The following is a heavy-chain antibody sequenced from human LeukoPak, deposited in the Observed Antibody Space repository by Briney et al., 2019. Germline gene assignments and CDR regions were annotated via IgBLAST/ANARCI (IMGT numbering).Heavy chain of an antibody. J-gene: IGHJ5*02. CDR1: GFTFDNYG. Sequence: GGSLRLSCAASGFTFDNYGMSWVRQAPGKGLEWVSGINWNGGSTGYADSVKGRFTISRDNAKNSLYLQMNSLRAEDTALYYCARDYGGKNWFDPWGQGTLVTVSS. CDR2: INWNGGST. D-gene: IGHD4-23*01. CDR3: ARDYGGKNWFDP. V-gene: IGHV3-20*04.